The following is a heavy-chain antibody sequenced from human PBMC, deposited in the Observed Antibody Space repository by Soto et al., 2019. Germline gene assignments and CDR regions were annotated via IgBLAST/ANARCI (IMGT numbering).Heavy chain of an antibody. CDR3: TGGNFRY. CDR2: MNPNSGNT. J-gene: IGHJ4*02. D-gene: IGHD3-3*01. Sequence: ASVKVSCKASGYTFTTFDIYWVRQATGLGLEWMGWMNPNSGNTGYAQKFHGRVTMTRNTSITTAHMELTSLRSDDTGVYYCTGGNFRYWGQGTLVTVSS. V-gene: IGHV1-8*02. CDR1: GYTFTTFD.